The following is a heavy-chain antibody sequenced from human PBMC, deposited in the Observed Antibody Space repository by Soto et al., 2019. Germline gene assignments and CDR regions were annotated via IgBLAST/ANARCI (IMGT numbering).Heavy chain of an antibody. CDR3: AKDGRMARPYYHYGMDV. CDR2: ISYDGSNK. Sequence: GGSLRLSCAASGFTFSSYGMHWVRQAPGKGLEWVAVISYDGSNKYYADSVKGRFTISRDNSKNTLYLQMNSLRAEDTAVYYCAKDGRMARPYYHYGMDVWGQGTTVTVSS. D-gene: IGHD6-6*01. J-gene: IGHJ6*02. CDR1: GFTFSSYG. V-gene: IGHV3-30*18.